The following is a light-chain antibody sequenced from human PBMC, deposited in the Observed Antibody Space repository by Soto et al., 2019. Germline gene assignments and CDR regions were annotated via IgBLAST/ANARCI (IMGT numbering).Light chain of an antibody. V-gene: IGKV3-20*01. J-gene: IGKJ4*01. CDR2: DAS. CDR3: TQYGSTPLT. Sequence: EIVLTHSPGTLSLSPGERATLYCRASQSVGNNYLAWYQQKPGQAPRFLIYDASSRATGILDRFSGSGSGKDFTLTISRLETEDFAVYYCTQYGSTPLTFGGGTKVEMK. CDR1: QSVGNNY.